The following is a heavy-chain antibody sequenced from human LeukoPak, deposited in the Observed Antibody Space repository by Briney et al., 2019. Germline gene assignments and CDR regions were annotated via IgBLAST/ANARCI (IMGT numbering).Heavy chain of an antibody. D-gene: IGHD6-13*01. CDR2: IIPIFGTA. CDR1: GGTFSSYA. V-gene: IGHV1-69*13. J-gene: IGHJ4*02. CDR3: ARDRGPGYSRRATYYFDY. Sequence: SVTVSCKASGGTFSSYAISWVRQAPGQGLEWMGGIIPIFGTANYAQKFQGRVTITADESTSTAYMELSSLRSEDTAVYYCARDRGPGYSRRATYYFDYWGQGTLVTVSS.